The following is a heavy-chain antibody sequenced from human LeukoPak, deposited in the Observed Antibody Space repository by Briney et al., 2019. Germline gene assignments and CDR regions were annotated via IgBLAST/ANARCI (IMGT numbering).Heavy chain of an antibody. CDR1: GYIFTRYG. V-gene: IGHV1-18*01. D-gene: IGHD7-27*01. Sequence: ASVNVSCKASGYIFTRYGISWVRQAAGKGGAGVGWINAYNGNTNYAQKLQGTVPMTTDASTSTAYMEPRSLRSDDTAVDYCARDPDALTGDDNWGPGTLGTVSS. CDR2: INAYNGNT. J-gene: IGHJ4*02. CDR3: ARDPDALTGDDN.